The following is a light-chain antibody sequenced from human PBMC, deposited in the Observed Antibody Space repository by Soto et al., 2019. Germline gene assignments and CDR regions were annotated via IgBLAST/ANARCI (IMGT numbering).Light chain of an antibody. CDR2: KAS. Sequence: DIQMTQSPSTLSGSVGDRVTITCRASQTISSWLAWYQQKPGKAPKLLIYKASTLKSGVPSRFSGSGSGTEFTLTISSLQPDDFATYYCQHYNRYSGAFGQGTKVELQ. J-gene: IGKJ1*01. CDR3: QHYNRYSGA. CDR1: QTISSW. V-gene: IGKV1-5*03.